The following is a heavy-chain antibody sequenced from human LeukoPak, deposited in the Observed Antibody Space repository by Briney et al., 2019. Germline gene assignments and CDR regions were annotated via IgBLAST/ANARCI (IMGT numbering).Heavy chain of an antibody. CDR2: ISSSSSTI. Sequence: GGSLRLSCAASGFTFSSYCMNWVRQAPGKGLEWVSYISSSSSTIYYADSVKGRFTISRDNAKNSLYLQMNSLRAEDTAVYYCARLGLVGAVSVDDAFDIWGQGTMVTVSS. V-gene: IGHV3-48*01. J-gene: IGHJ3*02. CDR3: ARLGLVGAVSVDDAFDI. D-gene: IGHD1-26*01. CDR1: GFTFSSYC.